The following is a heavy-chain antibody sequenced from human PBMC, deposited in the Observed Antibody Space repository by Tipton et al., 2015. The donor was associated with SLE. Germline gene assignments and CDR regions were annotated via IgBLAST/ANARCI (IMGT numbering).Heavy chain of an antibody. CDR2: ISVHNGDT. CDR3: ARDQGTMGFDY. V-gene: IGHV1-18*01. J-gene: IGHJ4*02. CDR1: GYTFTDYA. D-gene: IGHD3-10*01. Sequence: QSGAEVKKPGASVRVSCKASGYTFTDYAITWVRQAPGQGLEWMGWISVHNGDTNYAQTLQDRVTMTTDTSTGTAFMELRSLRSDDSDVYYCARDQGTMGFDYWGQGTLVIVSS.